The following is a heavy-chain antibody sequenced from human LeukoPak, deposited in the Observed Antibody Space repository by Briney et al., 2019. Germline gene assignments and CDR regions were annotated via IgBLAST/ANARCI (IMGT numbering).Heavy chain of an antibody. CDR3: ARGEGDYGGNFVGDY. V-gene: IGHV3-21*01. CDR1: GFTFSAYC. CDR2: ISSSSIYI. D-gene: IGHD4-23*01. J-gene: IGHJ4*02. Sequence: GGSLRLSCVASGFTFSAYCMHWVRQGPEKGLEWVSSISSSSIYIYYADSLKGRFTISRDNAKNSLYLQMNSLRADDTAVYYCARGEGDYGGNFVGDYWGQGTLVTVSS.